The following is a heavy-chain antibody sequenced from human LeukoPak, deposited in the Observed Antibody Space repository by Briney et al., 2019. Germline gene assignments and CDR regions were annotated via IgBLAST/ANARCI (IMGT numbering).Heavy chain of an antibody. D-gene: IGHD3-10*01. CDR1: GYTFTSYA. CDR3: ARPGSGSYPKGWFDP. J-gene: IGHJ5*02. CDR2: MNPNSGNT. Sequence: GASVKVSCKASGYTFTSYAMNWVRQAPGQGLEWMGWMNPNSGNTGYAQKFQGRVTMTRNTSISTAYMELSSLRSDDTAVHYCARPGSGSYPKGWFDPWGQGTLVTVSS. V-gene: IGHV1-8*02.